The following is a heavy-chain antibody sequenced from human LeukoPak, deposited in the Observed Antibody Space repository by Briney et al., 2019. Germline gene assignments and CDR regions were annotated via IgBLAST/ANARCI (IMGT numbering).Heavy chain of an antibody. CDR3: ARDSGSASWAYS. CDR2: ISGSGGST. Sequence: GGSLRLSCAASGFTFSSYAMSWVRQAPGKGLEWVSAISGSGGSTYYADSVKGRFTISRDIAENTLSLQMNSLRVEDTAVYYCARDSGSASWAYSWGQGTLVTVSS. J-gene: IGHJ4*02. V-gene: IGHV3-23*01. D-gene: IGHD2-15*01. CDR1: GFTFSSYA.